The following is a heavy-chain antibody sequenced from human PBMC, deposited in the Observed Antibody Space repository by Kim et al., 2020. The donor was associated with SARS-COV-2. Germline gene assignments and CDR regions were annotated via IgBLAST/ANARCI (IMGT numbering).Heavy chain of an antibody. Sequence: SETLSLTCAVSGGSISSSNWWSRVRQPPGKGLEWIGEIYHSGSTNYNPSLKSRVTISIDKSKNQFSLRLSSVTAADTAVYYCARDPDCSGGTCHASLFDSWGQGTLVTVSS. CDR1: GGSISSSNW. CDR2: IYHSGST. CDR3: ARDPDCSGGTCHASLFDS. D-gene: IGHD2-15*01. V-gene: IGHV4-4*02. J-gene: IGHJ4*02.